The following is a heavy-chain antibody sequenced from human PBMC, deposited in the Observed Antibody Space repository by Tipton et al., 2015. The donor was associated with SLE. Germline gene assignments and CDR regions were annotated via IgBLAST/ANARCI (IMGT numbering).Heavy chain of an antibody. D-gene: IGHD1-1*01. CDR2: ISSSGSLT. V-gene: IGHV3-48*03. CDR1: GFTFSSYG. Sequence: SLRLSCAASGFTFSSYGMHWVRQAPGKGLEWVSYISSSGSLTYYADSVRGRFTISRDNAKNSVFLQMNSLRAEDTAVYYCARDQEKPTEFLYYYGMDVWGHGTTVTVSS. J-gene: IGHJ6*02. CDR3: ARDQEKPTEFLYYYGMDV.